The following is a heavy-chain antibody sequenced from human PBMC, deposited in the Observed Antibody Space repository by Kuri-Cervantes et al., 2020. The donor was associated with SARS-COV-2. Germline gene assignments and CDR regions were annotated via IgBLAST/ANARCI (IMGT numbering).Heavy chain of an antibody. D-gene: IGHD3-22*01. CDR1: GFTLSSYA. CDR2: ISGSGSYI. CDR3: TRGRYYDSSDADAFDI. J-gene: IGHJ3*02. V-gene: IGHV3-21*04. Sequence: GGSLRLSCAASGFTLSSYAMSWVRQAPGKGLEWVSSISGSGSYIYYADSVKGRFTISRDNAKNSLYLQMNSLRAEDTAVYYCTRGRYYDSSDADAFDIWGQGTMVTVSS.